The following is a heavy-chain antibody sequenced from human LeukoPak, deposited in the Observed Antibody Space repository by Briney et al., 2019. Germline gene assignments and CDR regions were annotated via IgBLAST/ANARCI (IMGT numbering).Heavy chain of an antibody. CDR2: IYHSGST. Sequence: SQTLSLTCAVSGGSISSGGYPWSWIRQPPGKGLEWIGYIYHSGSTYYNPSLKSRVTISVDRSKNQFSLKLSSVTAADTAVYYCARVVVVAATQWFDPWGQGTLVTVSS. D-gene: IGHD2-15*01. V-gene: IGHV4-30-2*01. CDR3: ARVVVVAATQWFDP. J-gene: IGHJ5*02. CDR1: GGSISSGGYP.